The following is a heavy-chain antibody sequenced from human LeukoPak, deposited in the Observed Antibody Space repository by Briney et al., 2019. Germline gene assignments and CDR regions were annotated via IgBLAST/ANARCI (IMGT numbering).Heavy chain of an antibody. CDR2: IVVGSGNT. Sequence: SVKVSCKASGFTFTSSAMQWVRQARGQRLEWIGWIVVGSGNTNYAQKFQERVTITRDMSTSTAYMKLSSLRSEDTAVYYCAAVNQADSSGYYYFDYWGQGTLVTVSS. CDR3: AAVNQADSSGYYYFDY. D-gene: IGHD3-22*01. J-gene: IGHJ4*02. CDR1: GFTFTSSA. V-gene: IGHV1-58*02.